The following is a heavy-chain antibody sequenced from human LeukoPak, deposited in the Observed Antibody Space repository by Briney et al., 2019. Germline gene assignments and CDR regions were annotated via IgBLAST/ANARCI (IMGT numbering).Heavy chain of an antibody. V-gene: IGHV4-59*01. J-gene: IGHJ4*02. CDR2: IYYSGST. CDR3: ARNQQWLATH. Sequence: SETLSLTCTVSGGSISSYYWSWIRQPPGKGLEWIGYIYYSGSTNYNPSLKSRVTISVDTSKNQFSLKLSSVTATDTAVYYCARNQQWLATHWGQGTLVTVSS. CDR1: GGSISSYY. D-gene: IGHD6-19*01.